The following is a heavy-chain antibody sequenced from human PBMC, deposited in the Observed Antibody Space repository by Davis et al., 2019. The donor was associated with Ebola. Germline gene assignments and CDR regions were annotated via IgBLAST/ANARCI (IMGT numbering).Heavy chain of an antibody. CDR3: ARARVTTPYYYYGMDV. D-gene: IGHD1-14*01. Sequence: GGSLRLSCAASGFTFSSYSMNWVRQAPGKGLEWVSSISSSSSYIYYADSVKGRFTISRDNAKNSLYLQMNSLRAEDTAVYYCARARVTTPYYYYGMDVWGQGTTVTVPS. CDR2: ISSSSSYI. J-gene: IGHJ6*02. V-gene: IGHV3-21*01. CDR1: GFTFSSYS.